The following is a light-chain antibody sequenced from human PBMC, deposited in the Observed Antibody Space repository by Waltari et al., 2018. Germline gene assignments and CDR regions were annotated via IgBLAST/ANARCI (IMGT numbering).Light chain of an antibody. J-gene: IGLJ3*02. Sequence: QSVLTQPPSASGTPGQRVTVSCSGRSSHIGSTYVYWYQQLPGTAPRLLILRNNQRPAGVPDRFFGSKSGTTASLAISGLRSEDEADYYCATWDDSLSAWVFGGGTKLTVL. CDR1: SSHIGSTY. CDR3: ATWDDSLSAWV. V-gene: IGLV1-47*01. CDR2: RNN.